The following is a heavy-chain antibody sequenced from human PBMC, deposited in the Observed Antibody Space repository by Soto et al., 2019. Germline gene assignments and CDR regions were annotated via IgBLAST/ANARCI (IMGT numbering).Heavy chain of an antibody. CDR1: GFIFSNYA. CDR3: ARVLGGYSGYDGH. V-gene: IGHV3-23*01. Sequence: EVQLLESGGGLVQPGGSLRLSCAASGFIFSNYAMSWVRQAPGKGLEWVSLISASGGSTYYADSVKGRFTISRDNSKNTLYLQMNSLRAEDTAVYYCARVLGGYSGYDGHWGQGTLVTVSS. J-gene: IGHJ4*02. D-gene: IGHD5-12*01. CDR2: ISASGGST.